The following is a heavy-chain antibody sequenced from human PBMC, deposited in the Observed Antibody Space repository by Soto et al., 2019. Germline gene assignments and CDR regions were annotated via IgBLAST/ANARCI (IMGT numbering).Heavy chain of an antibody. Sequence: EVEMLESGGGLVQPGGSLGLSCAASGFTFSSYAMTWVRQAPGKGLEWVSTISGTGAGTYYADSVKGRFTISRDNSKNTLYLQMNSLRAEDTAVYYCARLWFGELAHVEYWGQGTLVTVSS. CDR3: ARLWFGELAHVEY. CDR2: ISGTGAGT. J-gene: IGHJ4*02. V-gene: IGHV3-23*01. CDR1: GFTFSSYA. D-gene: IGHD3-10*01.